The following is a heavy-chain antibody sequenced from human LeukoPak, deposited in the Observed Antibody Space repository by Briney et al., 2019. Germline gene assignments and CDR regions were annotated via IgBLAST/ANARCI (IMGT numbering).Heavy chain of an antibody. D-gene: IGHD2-15*01. CDR2: ISGSGGST. Sequence: GGSLRLSCAASGFTFSSYAMSWVRQAPGKGLEWVSAISGSGGSTYYADSVKGRFTISRDNSKNTLYLQMNSLKTEDTAVYYCTTESGGGPRYWGQGTLVTVSS. CDR1: GFTFSSYA. J-gene: IGHJ4*02. V-gene: IGHV3-23*01. CDR3: TTESGGGPRY.